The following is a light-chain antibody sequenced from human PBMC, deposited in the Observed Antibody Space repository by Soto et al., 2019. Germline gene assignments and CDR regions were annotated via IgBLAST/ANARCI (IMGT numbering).Light chain of an antibody. J-gene: IGKJ5*01. Sequence: DILFTQSPATLSLSPGERATLYCGASQRVSGGFLAWYQQKPGKAPRLLIYGASTRDTGIPATFSGRWSGTEFTLTISRLQSEDFAVYSCQQYNNSPITFGQGTRLEI. CDR3: QQYNNSPIT. CDR1: QRVSGG. CDR2: GAS. V-gene: IGKV3-15*01.